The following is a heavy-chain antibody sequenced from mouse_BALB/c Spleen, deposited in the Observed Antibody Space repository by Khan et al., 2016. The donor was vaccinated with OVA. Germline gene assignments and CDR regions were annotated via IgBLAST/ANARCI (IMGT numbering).Heavy chain of an antibody. V-gene: IGHV5-17*02. CDR2: ITSGSSTI. CDR3: TRDYYVNFDY. D-gene: IGHD1-1*01. Sequence: EVELVESGGGLVQPGGSRKLSCAASGFTFSSFGMHWVRQAPEKGLEWVAFITSGSSTIYYADTVKGRFTISRDNPRNTLFLQMTSLRYEDTAMYYCTRDYYVNFDYWGQGTTLIVSS. CDR1: GFTFSSFG. J-gene: IGHJ2*01.